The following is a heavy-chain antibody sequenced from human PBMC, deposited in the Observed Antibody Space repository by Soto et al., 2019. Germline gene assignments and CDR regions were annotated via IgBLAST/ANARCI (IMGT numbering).Heavy chain of an antibody. D-gene: IGHD2-8*02. CDR3: ARGVLVLSWFDP. CDR1: WGYFRDFY. J-gene: IGHJ5*02. CDR2: INHSGST. Sequence: SQTQRLTYAVYWGYFRDFYWSWIRQPPGKGLEWIGEINHSGSTNYNPSLKSRVTISVDTSKNQFSLKLSSVTAADTAVYYCARGVLVLSWFDPWGQGTLVTVSS. V-gene: IGHV4-34*01.